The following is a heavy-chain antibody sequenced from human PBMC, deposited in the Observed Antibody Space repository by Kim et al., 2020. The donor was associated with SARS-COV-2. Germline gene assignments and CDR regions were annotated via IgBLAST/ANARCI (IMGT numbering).Heavy chain of an antibody. CDR1: GGSISSGDYY. CDR3: ARGGGYDFWSGYPGQDY. D-gene: IGHD3-3*01. V-gene: IGHV4-30-4*01. J-gene: IGHJ4*02. CDR2: IYYSGST. Sequence: SETLSLTCTVSGGSISSGDYYWSWIRQPPGKGLEWIGYIYYSGSTYYNPSLKSRVTISVDTSKNQFSLKLSSVTAADTAVYYCARGGGYDFWSGYPGQDYWGQGTLVTVSS.